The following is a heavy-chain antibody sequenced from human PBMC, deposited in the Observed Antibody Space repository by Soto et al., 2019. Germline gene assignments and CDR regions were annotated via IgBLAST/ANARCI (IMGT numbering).Heavy chain of an antibody. D-gene: IGHD3-16*01. CDR1: GDSVSNDNYY. CDR3: ARSQRGRTAFTFDY. Sequence: ETLSLTCAVSGDSVSNDNYYWSWIRQPPGKGLEWIGYIYYSGTTNYNSYLKSRLSLSVDMSKNQFSLKLASVTAADTAVYFCARSQRGRTAFTFDYWGQGALVTVSS. CDR2: IYYSGTT. V-gene: IGHV4-61*01. J-gene: IGHJ4*02.